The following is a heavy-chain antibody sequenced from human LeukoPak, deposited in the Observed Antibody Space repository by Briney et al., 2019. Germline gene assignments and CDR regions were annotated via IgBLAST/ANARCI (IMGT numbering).Heavy chain of an antibody. V-gene: IGHV3-7*01. D-gene: IGHD6-6*01. J-gene: IGHJ4*02. Sequence: GGSLRLSCAASGFTFSSYWMTWVRQAPGKGLEWVANIKQDGSEKHYVDSVKGRFTIPRDNAENSLYLQMNSLRAEDTAVYYCARELGSTSSGVFDYWGQGTLVTVSS. CDR2: IKQDGSEK. CDR1: GFTFSSYW. CDR3: ARELGSTSSGVFDY.